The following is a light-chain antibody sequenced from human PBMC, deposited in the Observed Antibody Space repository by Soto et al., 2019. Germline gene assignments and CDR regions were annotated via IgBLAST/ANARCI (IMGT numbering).Light chain of an antibody. CDR2: AVI. V-gene: IGLV2-11*01. J-gene: IGLJ3*02. CDR3: CSYSGNFWV. CDR1: SSDVGGYNY. Sequence: QSALTQPRSVSGSPGQSVTISCTGTSSDVGGYNYVSWYQQHPGKAPKLMIYAVIKRPSGVPDRFSGSKSGSTASLTISGLQAEDEADYYCCSYSGNFWVFGGGTKLTVL.